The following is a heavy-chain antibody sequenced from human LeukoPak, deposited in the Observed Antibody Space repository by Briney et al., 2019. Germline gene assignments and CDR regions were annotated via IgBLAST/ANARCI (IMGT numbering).Heavy chain of an antibody. V-gene: IGHV1-2*02. J-gene: IGHJ5*02. CDR1: GYTFTGYY. CDR3: ARGDSGSYSSWFDP. D-gene: IGHD1-26*01. CDR2: INPNSGGT. Sequence: ASVKVSCKASGYTFTGYYMHWVRQAPGQGLEWMGWINPNSGGTNYAQKFQGRVTMTRDTSISTAYMELSRLRSDDTAVYYCARGDSGSYSSWFDPWGQGTLVTVSS.